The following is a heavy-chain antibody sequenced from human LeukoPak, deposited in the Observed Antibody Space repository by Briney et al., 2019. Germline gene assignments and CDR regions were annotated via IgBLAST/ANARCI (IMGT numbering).Heavy chain of an antibody. CDR1: GLNFADYA. CDR2: ISADGGTT. V-gene: IGHV3-43*02. Sequence: GGSLRLSCVVSGLNFADYAMHWVRQPPGKGLEWVSLISADGGTTFSADSVKGRFTTARDNSRNSLYLQMNSLRSEDTAMYFCAKESGKFDYWGQGTLVAVST. CDR3: AKESGKFDY. J-gene: IGHJ4*02.